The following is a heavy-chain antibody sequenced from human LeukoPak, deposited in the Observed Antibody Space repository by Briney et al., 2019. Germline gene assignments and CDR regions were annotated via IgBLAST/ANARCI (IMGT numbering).Heavy chain of an antibody. J-gene: IGHJ4*02. CDR1: GFTFSSCG. V-gene: IGHV3-23*01. CDR3: AKTARSYYAFIGNN. D-gene: IGHD3-10*01. CDR2: ISGSGGST. Sequence: PGGTLRLSCAASGFTFSSCGMSWVRQAPGKGLEWVSAISGSGGSTYYADSVKGRFTISRDNSKNTLYLQMNSLRAEDTAVYYCAKTARSYYAFIGNNWGQGTLVTVSS.